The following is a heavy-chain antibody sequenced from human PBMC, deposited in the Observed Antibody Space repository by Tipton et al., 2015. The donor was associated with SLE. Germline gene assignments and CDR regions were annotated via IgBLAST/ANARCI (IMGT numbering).Heavy chain of an antibody. CDR1: GFTFSSYA. J-gene: IGHJ4*02. D-gene: IGHD1-20*01. V-gene: IGHV3-30-3*01. CDR2: ISYDGSNK. Sequence: SLRLSCAASGFTFSSYAMHWVRQAPGKGLEWVAVISYDGSNKYYADSVKGRFTISRDNPKNTLYLQMNSLRVDDTAVYSCAAQCGHNCQSDHWGQGTLVTVSS. CDR3: AAQCGHNCQSDH.